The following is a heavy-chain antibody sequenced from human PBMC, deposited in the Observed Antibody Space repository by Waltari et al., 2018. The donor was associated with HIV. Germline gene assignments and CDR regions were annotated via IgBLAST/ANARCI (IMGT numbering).Heavy chain of an antibody. Sequence: QMQLVQSGPEVKKPGTSVKVSCKASGFTFTSSAMQWVRQARGQRPEWIGWIVVGSGNTNYAQKFQERVTITRDMSTSTAYMELSSLRSEDTAVYYCAARGCSSTSCYPPYYYGMDVWGQGTTVTVSS. CDR3: AARGCSSTSCYPPYYYGMDV. V-gene: IGHV1-58*02. CDR2: IVVGSGNT. CDR1: GFTFTSSA. D-gene: IGHD2-2*01. J-gene: IGHJ6*02.